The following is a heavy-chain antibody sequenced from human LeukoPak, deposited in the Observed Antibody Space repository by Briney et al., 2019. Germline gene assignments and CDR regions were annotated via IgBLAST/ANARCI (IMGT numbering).Heavy chain of an antibody. J-gene: IGHJ4*02. Sequence: GRSLRLSCAASGFTFSSYAMHWVRQAPGKGLEWVAVISYDGSNKYYADSVKGRFTISRDNSKNTLYLQMNSLRAEDTAVYYCARERGYYDSSGLGTDLDYWGQGTLVTVSS. CDR1: GFTFSSYA. CDR2: ISYDGSNK. V-gene: IGHV3-30-3*01. CDR3: ARERGYYDSSGLGTDLDY. D-gene: IGHD3-22*01.